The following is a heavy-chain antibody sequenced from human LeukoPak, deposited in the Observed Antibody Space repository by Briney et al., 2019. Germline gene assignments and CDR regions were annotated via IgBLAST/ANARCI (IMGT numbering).Heavy chain of an antibody. J-gene: IGHJ5*02. CDR1: GYSFTSYW. Sequence: GESLKISCEGSGYSFTSYWIGWVRQMPGKGLEWMGIIYPGDSDTRYSPSFQGQVTISADKSISTAYLQWSSLKASDTAMYYCARGAVAEYVPFDPWGQGTLVTVSS. CDR3: ARGAVAEYVPFDP. D-gene: IGHD6-19*01. CDR2: IYPGDSDT. V-gene: IGHV5-51*01.